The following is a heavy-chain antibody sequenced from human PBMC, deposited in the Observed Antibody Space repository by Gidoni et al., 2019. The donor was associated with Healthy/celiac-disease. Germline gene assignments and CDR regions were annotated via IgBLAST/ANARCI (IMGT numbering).Heavy chain of an antibody. V-gene: IGHV4-59*01. J-gene: IGHJ4*02. CDR2: IYYSGST. Sequence: QVQLQESGPGLVKPSETLSLTCTVSGGSISSYYWSWIRQPPGKVLEWIGYIYYSGSTNYNPSLKSRVTISVDTSKNQFSLKLSSVTAADTAVYYCARSTKAYSSSWYYWGQGTLVTVSS. CDR1: GGSISSYY. CDR3: ARSTKAYSSSWYY. D-gene: IGHD6-13*01.